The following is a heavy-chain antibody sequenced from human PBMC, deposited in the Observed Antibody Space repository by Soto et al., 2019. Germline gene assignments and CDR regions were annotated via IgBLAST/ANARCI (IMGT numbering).Heavy chain of an antibody. J-gene: IGHJ4*02. CDR2: ISAYNGNT. CDR3: ARSLIYDSSGSSGY. V-gene: IGHV1-18*01. CDR1: GYTFTSYG. Sequence: GASVKVSCKASGYTFTSYGISWVRQAPGQGLEWMGWISAYNGNTNYAQKLQGRVTMTTDTSTSTAYMELRSLRSDDTAVYYCARSLIYDSSGSSGYWGQGTLVTVSS. D-gene: IGHD3-22*01.